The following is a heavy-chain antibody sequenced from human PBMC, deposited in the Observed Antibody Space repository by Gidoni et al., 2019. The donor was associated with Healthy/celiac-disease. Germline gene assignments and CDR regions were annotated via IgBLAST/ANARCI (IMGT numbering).Heavy chain of an antibody. CDR1: GFTSISYS. V-gene: IGHV3-21*01. CDR3: ARDRSSSSWGYYYYGMDV. D-gene: IGHD6-13*01. J-gene: IGHJ6*02. CDR2: ISSSSSYI. Sequence: EVQLAESGGGLVKPGGSQSLPCAASGFTSISYSMNWVRQAPGKGLEWVSSISSSSSYIYYADSVKGRFTISRDNAKNSLYLQMNSLRAEDTAVYYCARDRSSSSWGYYYYGMDVWGQGTTVTVSS.